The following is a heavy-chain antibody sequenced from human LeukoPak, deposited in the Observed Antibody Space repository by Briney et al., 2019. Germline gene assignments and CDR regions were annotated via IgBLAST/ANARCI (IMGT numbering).Heavy chain of an antibody. CDR2: IYYTGST. D-gene: IGHD3-10*01. CDR1: GGSISTYY. CDR3: ARDSGLDV. J-gene: IGHJ6*02. V-gene: IGHV4-59*01. Sequence: SETLSLTCTVSGGSISTYYWSWIRQSPGKGLEWIGYIYYTGSTNYNPSLKSRVTISVATSKNQFSLKLSSVTAADTAVYYCARDSGLDVWGQGTTVTVSS.